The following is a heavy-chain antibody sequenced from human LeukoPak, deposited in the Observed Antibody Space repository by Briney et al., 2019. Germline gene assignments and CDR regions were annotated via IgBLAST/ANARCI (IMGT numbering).Heavy chain of an antibody. J-gene: IGHJ4*02. CDR1: GDSISSSY. D-gene: IGHD4-17*01. Sequence: SETLSLTCTVSGDSISSSYWSWIRQPPGKGLEWIGYIYYSGSTNYNPSLKSRVTISVDTSKNQFSLKLSSVTAADTAVYYCARGDYGDRFDYWGQGTLVTVSS. CDR2: IYYSGST. V-gene: IGHV4-59*01. CDR3: ARGDYGDRFDY.